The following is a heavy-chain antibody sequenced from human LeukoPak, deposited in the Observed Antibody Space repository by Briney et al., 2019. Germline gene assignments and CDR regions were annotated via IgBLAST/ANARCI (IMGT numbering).Heavy chain of an antibody. CDR1: GFTFSIYA. Sequence: GGSLRLSCAASGFTFSIYAMHWVRQGPAKGLEHVSGISYNGSQTDYGNSVKDRFTISRDNAKNTVYLQMASLRVDDMAVYYCVRDRGGSGWYYFDYWGQGILVTVSS. CDR2: ISYNGSQT. D-gene: IGHD6-19*01. V-gene: IGHV3-64*01. J-gene: IGHJ4*02. CDR3: VRDRGGSGWYYFDY.